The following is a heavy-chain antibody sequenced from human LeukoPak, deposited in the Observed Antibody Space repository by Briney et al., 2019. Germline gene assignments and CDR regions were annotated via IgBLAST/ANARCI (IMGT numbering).Heavy chain of an antibody. Sequence: GGSLGLSCAASGFTFSSYAMSWVRQAPGKGVEWVPAISGSGGSRYYAESVKGRFTISRDNSKNTLYLQMNSLRAEDTAVYYCAKDLYYDSSGFGAKKYWGQGTLVTVSS. CDR2: ISGSGGSR. D-gene: IGHD3-22*01. CDR1: GFTFSSYA. CDR3: AKDLYYDSSGFGAKKY. J-gene: IGHJ4*02. V-gene: IGHV3-23*01.